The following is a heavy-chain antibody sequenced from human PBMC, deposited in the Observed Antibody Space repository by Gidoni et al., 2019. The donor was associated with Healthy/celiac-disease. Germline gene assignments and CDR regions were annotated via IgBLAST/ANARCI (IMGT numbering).Heavy chain of an antibody. CDR3: ARGSPTGRHTRRFDY. CDR1: GGSISSYY. J-gene: IGHJ4*02. V-gene: IGHV4-59*01. CDR2: IYYSGST. Sequence: QVQLQESGPGLVKPSETLSRTCTVSGGSISSYYWSWIRQPPGKGLDWIGFIYYSGSTNYNPSLNSRVTISVDTSKNQFSLKLSSVTAADTAVYYCARGSPTGRHTRRFDYLGQGTLVTVSS.